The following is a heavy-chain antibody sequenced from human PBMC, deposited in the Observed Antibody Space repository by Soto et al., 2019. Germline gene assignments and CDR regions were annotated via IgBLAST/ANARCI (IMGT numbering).Heavy chain of an antibody. Sequence: EVQLVESGGGLVKPGGSLRLSCAASGFTFSSYSMNWVRQAPGKGLEWVSSISSSSSYIYYADSVKGRFTISRDNAKNSLYLQMNSLRAEDTAVYYCARDFRSGYEYYYGMDVWGQGTTVTVSS. CDR3: ARDFRSGYEYYYGMDV. J-gene: IGHJ6*02. D-gene: IGHD5-12*01. CDR1: GFTFSSYS. CDR2: ISSSSSYI. V-gene: IGHV3-21*01.